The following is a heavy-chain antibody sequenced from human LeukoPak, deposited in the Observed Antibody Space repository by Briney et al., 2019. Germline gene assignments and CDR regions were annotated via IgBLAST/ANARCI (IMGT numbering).Heavy chain of an antibody. J-gene: IGHJ5*02. CDR1: GFTFSSYG. V-gene: IGHV3-33*01. Sequence: GGSLRLSCAASGFTFSSYGMHWVRQAPGKGLEWVAVIWYDGSNKYYADSVKGRFTISRDNSKDTLYLQMNSLRAEDTAVYYCAREVGATTGYNWFDPWGQGTLVTVSS. D-gene: IGHD1-26*01. CDR3: AREVGATTGYNWFDP. CDR2: IWYDGSNK.